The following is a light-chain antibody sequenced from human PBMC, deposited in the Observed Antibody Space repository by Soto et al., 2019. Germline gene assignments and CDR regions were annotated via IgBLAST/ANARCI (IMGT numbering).Light chain of an antibody. CDR1: QSISSY. CDR3: QQLNFFPIT. V-gene: IGKV1-39*01. Sequence: DIQMTQSPSSLSASVGDRVTITCRASQSISSYLNWYQQKPGKAPKLLICAASSLQSGVPSRFSGSGSGTDFTLTISSLQPEDFATYYCQQLNFFPITFGQGTRLEIK. J-gene: IGKJ5*01. CDR2: AAS.